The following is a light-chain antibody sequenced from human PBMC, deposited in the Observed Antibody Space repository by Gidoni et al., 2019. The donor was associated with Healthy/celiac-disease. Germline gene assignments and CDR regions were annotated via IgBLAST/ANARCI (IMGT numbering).Light chain of an antibody. Sequence: QSVLTQPPSVSAAPGQKVTISCSGSSSNIGNNYVSWYQQLPGTAPKLLIFADNRRSSGSPDRFSGSKSGTSATLDIIGLQSGDEADYYCVTWDSSMSVLFGGGTKLTVL. CDR2: ADN. J-gene: IGLJ3*02. V-gene: IGLV1-51*01. CDR1: SSNIGNNY. CDR3: VTWDSSMSVL.